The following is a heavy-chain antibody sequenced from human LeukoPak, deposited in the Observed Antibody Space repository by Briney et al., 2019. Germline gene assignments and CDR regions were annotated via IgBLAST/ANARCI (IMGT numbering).Heavy chain of an antibody. CDR3: AKCPYGNYYGNSGYRPHFDY. D-gene: IGHD3-22*01. J-gene: IGHJ4*02. CDR1: GFTFSSCA. Sequence: GGSLRLSCAASGFTFSSCAMSWVRQAPGKGLEWVSSISGSGGSTYYADSVKGRFSISRDNSKNTLYLQVNSLRADDTAVYYCAKCPYGNYYGNSGYRPHFDYWGQGTLVTVSS. CDR2: ISGSGGST. V-gene: IGHV3-23*01.